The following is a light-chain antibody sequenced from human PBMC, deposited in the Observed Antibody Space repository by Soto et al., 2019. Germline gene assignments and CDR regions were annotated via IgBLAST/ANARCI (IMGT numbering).Light chain of an antibody. J-gene: IGKJ1*01. CDR1: QSVASH. CDR2: GAS. CDR3: QQYGSSPRT. V-gene: IGKV3-20*01. Sequence: EIVMTQSPATLSVSPGERVTLSCRASQSVASHLAWYQQKRGQAPRLLIYGASSRATGIPDRFSGSGSGTDFTLTISRLEPEDFAVYYCQQYGSSPRTFGQGTKVDIK.